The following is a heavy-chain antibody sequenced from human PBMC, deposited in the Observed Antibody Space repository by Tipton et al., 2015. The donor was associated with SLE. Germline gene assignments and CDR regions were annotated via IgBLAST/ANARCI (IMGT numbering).Heavy chain of an antibody. CDR1: GGSMSSGSYY. V-gene: IGHV4-31*03. CDR2: IYYSGTT. J-gene: IGHJ4*02. CDR3: ARGLPWDYDSSGYM. Sequence: TLSLTCTVSGGSMSSGSYYWSWIRQHPGKGLEWIGYIYYSGTTYYNPSLKSRLSLSIDTSKNKFSLKLTSVTAADTAVYYCARGLPWDYDSSGYMWGQGTVVTVSS. D-gene: IGHD3-22*01.